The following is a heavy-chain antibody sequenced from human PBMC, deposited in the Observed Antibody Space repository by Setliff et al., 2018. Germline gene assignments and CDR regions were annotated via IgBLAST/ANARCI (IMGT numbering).Heavy chain of an antibody. CDR2: IFSKGGT. CDR1: GGSISSGNYY. V-gene: IGHV4-61*09. D-gene: IGHD3-10*01. CDR3: ARHEFVGGYYGSVTYRHFDY. J-gene: IGHJ4*02. Sequence: SETLSLTCTVSGGSISSGNYYWSWIRQPAGKAPEWIGHIFSKGGTNNNPSLKSRVTISVDTSKNQFSLQVTSLAATDTALYFCARHEFVGGYYGSVTYRHFDYWGQGILVTVSS.